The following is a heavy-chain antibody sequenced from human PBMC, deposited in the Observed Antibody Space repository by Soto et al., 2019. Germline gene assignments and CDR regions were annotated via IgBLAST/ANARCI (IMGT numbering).Heavy chain of an antibody. CDR3: ARSYVDTAMVLVADDAFDI. CDR1: GGSISSDDYY. CDR2: IYYSGST. J-gene: IGHJ3*02. D-gene: IGHD5-18*01. Sequence: SETLSLTCTVSGGSISSDDYYWSWIRQPPGKGLEWIGYIYYSGSTYYNPSLKSRVTISVDTSKNQFSLKLSSVTAADTAVYYCARSYVDTAMVLVADDAFDIWGQGTMVTVSS. V-gene: IGHV4-30-4*01.